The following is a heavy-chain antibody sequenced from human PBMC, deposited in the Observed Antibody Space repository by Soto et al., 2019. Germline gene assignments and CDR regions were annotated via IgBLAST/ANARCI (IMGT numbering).Heavy chain of an antibody. Sequence: QVQLVQSGAEVKKPGSSVKVSCKASGGTFSNYPISWVRQAPGQGLEWMGGIIPIFGTVNYAQKSQGRVTITADESPSTAYMELSSLRSEDTAVYYCARGNHRWLQLWYFDLWGRGTLVTVSS. CDR3: ARGNHRWLQLWYFDL. CDR1: GGTFSNYP. V-gene: IGHV1-69*12. D-gene: IGHD5-12*01. CDR2: IIPIFGTV. J-gene: IGHJ2*01.